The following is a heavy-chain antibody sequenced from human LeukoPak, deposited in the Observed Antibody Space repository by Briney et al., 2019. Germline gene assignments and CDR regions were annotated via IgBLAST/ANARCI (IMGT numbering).Heavy chain of an antibody. CDR3: ARAVGGYNSDY. V-gene: IGHV4-59*01. D-gene: IGHD5-24*01. CDR2: IYYSGSI. J-gene: IGHJ4*02. Sequence: SETLSLICTVSGGSISSYYWSWIRQPPGKGLEWIGYIYYSGSIKYNPSLKSRVTISVDTSKNQFSLRLSSVTTADTAVYYCARAVGGYNSDYWGQGTLVTVSS. CDR1: GGSISSYY.